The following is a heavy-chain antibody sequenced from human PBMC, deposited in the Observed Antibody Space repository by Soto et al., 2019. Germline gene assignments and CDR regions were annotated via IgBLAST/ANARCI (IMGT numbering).Heavy chain of an antibody. V-gene: IGHV1-69*02. CDR1: GGTFSSYT. J-gene: IGHJ5*02. Sequence: SVKVSCKASGGTFSSYTISWVRQAPGQGLEWMGRIIPTLGIANYAQKFQGRVTITADKSTSTAYMELSSLRSEDTAVYYCARAYRYCSDGSCSRWFDPWGQGTLVTVSS. CDR2: IIPTLGIA. CDR3: ARAYRYCSDGSCSRWFDP. D-gene: IGHD2-15*01.